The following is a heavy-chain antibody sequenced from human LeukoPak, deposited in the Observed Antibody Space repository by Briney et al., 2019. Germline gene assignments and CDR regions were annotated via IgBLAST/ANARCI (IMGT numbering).Heavy chain of an antibody. CDR1: GYTFTGYY. CDR3: ARDQIAVAGTVDY. V-gene: IGHV1-2*02. CDR2: INPNSGGT. D-gene: IGHD6-19*01. J-gene: IGHJ4*02. Sequence: ASVKVSCKASGYTFTGYYMHWVRQARGQGLEWMGWINPNSGGTNYAQKFQGRVTMTRDTSISTAYMELSRLRSDDTAVYYCARDQIAVAGTVDYWGQGTLVTVSS.